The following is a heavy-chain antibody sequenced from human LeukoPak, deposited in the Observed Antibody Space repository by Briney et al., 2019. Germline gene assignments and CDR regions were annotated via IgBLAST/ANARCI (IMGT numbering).Heavy chain of an antibody. Sequence: GGSLRLSCAASGFTFSSYAMHWVRQAPGKGLEWVAVISYDGSNKYYADSVKGRFTISRDNSKNTLYLQMNSLRAEDTAVYYCAKVLGYWGQGTLVTVSS. CDR2: ISYDGSNK. CDR3: AKVLGY. V-gene: IGHV3-30*04. J-gene: IGHJ4*02. CDR1: GFTFSSYA.